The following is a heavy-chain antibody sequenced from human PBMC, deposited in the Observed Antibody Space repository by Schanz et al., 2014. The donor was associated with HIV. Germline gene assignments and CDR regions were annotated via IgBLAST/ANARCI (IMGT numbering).Heavy chain of an antibody. D-gene: IGHD2-15*01. Sequence: EVQLLESGGGFVQPGASLRLSCTASGFPLPDNALTWVRQAPGKGLEWVADIRGDGATHYADSVRGRFTVSRDNSKNTLYLQMNSLRAEDTAVYYCAKGGRDILSYYGMDVWGQGTTVTVSS. CDR1: GFPLPDNA. CDR3: AKGGRDILSYYGMDV. CDR2: IRGDGAT. V-gene: IGHV3-23*01. J-gene: IGHJ6*02.